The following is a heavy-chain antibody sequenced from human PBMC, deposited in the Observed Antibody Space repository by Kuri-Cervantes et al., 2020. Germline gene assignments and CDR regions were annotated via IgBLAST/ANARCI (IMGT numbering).Heavy chain of an antibody. D-gene: IGHD5-12*01. J-gene: IGHJ6*02. CDR3: ARDTIVATTRYGDYYYYYGMDV. Sequence: GSLRLSCTVSGGSISSYCWSWIRQPPGKGLEWIGYIYYSGSTNYNPSLKSRVTISVDTSKNQFSLKLSSVTAADTAVYYCARDTIVATTRYGDYYYYYGMDVWGQGTTVTVSS. CDR2: IYYSGST. V-gene: IGHV4-59*01. CDR1: GGSISSYC.